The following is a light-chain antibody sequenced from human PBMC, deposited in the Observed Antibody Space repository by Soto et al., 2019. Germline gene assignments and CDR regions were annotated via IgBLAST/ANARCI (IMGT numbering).Light chain of an antibody. Sequence: DIQLTQSPSTLSASVGDRVTITFRASQSISSWLAWYQQKQGKAPKLLIYKASSLESGVPSRFSGSGSGTEFTLTISSLQPDDFATYYCQQYNSYSPLTFGGGTKVDI. J-gene: IGKJ4*01. V-gene: IGKV1-5*03. CDR1: QSISSW. CDR3: QQYNSYSPLT. CDR2: KAS.